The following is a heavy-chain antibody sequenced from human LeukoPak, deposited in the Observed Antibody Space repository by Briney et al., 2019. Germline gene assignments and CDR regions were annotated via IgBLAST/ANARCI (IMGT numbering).Heavy chain of an antibody. D-gene: IGHD6-19*01. J-gene: IGHJ4*02. Sequence: GGSLRLSCAASAFTFSNFAMSWVRQAPGKGLEWVSCMTGNGIPYYADSVRGRFTISRDNSKNTLHLQMNSLRAEDTAIYYRAKMSGHPAMAYHFDYWGQGTLATVSS. CDR2: MTGNGIP. V-gene: IGHV3-23*01. CDR3: AKMSGHPAMAYHFDY. CDR1: AFTFSNFA.